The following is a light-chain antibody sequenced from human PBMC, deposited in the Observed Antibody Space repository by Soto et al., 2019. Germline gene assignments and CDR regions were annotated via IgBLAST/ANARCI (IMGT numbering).Light chain of an antibody. Sequence: DIQMTQSPSTLSGSVGARVTIACRASQRISSRLSWYQQKPGKDPKHLIYKASSLESGVPSRFSGSGSGTEFTLTISSLQPEDFATYYCLQAYNYPLTFGGGTKVDIK. J-gene: IGKJ4*01. CDR2: KAS. CDR3: LQAYNYPLT. CDR1: QRISSR. V-gene: IGKV1-5*03.